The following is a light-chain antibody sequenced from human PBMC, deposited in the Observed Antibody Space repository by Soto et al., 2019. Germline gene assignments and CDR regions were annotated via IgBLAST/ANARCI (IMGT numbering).Light chain of an antibody. CDR1: QGIRNN. CDR2: GTS. Sequence: DIQMTQSPSSLFASVVYRVTITCRAIQGIRNNLGWYQQKPGKAPKRLIYGTSNLQYGAPSRFSGSGSGTEFTLTITSLQPEDFATYYCLQHDTYPRTFGQGTKVDI. V-gene: IGKV1-17*01. J-gene: IGKJ1*01. CDR3: LQHDTYPRT.